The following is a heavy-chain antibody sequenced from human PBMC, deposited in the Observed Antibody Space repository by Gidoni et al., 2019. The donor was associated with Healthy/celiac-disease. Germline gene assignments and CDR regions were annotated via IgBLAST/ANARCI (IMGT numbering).Heavy chain of an antibody. Sequence: QVQLQQWGAGLLKPSETLSLTCSVYGGSFSGYYWSWIRQPPGKGLEWIGEINHSGSTNYNSSLKSRVTISVDTSKNQFSLKLSSVTAADTAVYYCARANYYYMDVWGKGTTVTVSS. CDR2: INHSGST. V-gene: IGHV4-34*01. J-gene: IGHJ6*03. CDR3: ARANYYYMDV. CDR1: GGSFSGYY.